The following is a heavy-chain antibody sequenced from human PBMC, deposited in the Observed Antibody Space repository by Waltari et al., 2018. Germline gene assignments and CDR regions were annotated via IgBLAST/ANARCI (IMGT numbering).Heavy chain of an antibody. CDR3: ARGTRASRASYWLDP. CDR2: LNPDSGKT. Sequence: QVLLVQSGPEVKKPGASVKVSCKASGYTFTNYDINWVRQATGPGLEWMGQATGHGLEWMGWLNPDSGKTGFAQNFQGRVTITRDTSIATVYMELSDLRSEDTAVYYCARGTRASRASYWLDPWGQGTLVTVSS. CDR1: GYTFTNYD. J-gene: IGHJ5*02. D-gene: IGHD2-21*01. V-gene: IGHV1-8*01.